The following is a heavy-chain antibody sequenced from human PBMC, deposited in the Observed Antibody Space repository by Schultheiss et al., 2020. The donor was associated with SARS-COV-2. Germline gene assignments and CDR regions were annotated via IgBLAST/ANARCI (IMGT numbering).Heavy chain of an antibody. V-gene: IGHV3-33*01. CDR1: GFTFSSYG. J-gene: IGHJ3*02. CDR3: ARGLQGHHAFDI. D-gene: IGHD5-24*01. Sequence: GSLRLSCAASGFTFSSYGMHWVRQAPGKGLEWVAVIWYDGSNKYYADSVKGRFTISRDNSKNTLYLQMNSLRAEDTAVYYCARGLQGHHAFDIWGQGTMVTVSS. CDR2: IWYDGSNK.